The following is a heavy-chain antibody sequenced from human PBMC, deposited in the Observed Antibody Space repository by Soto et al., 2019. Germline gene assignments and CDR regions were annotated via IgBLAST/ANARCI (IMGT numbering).Heavy chain of an antibody. J-gene: IGHJ5*02. Sequence: GGTPGLSCAASGFTFSSYSMNWVRQAPGKGLEWVSSISSSSSYIYYADSVKGRFTISRDNAKNSLYLQMNSLRAEDTAVYYCARVRYSSSGAKWFDPWGQGTLVTVSS. CDR3: ARVRYSSSGAKWFDP. CDR2: ISSSSSYI. V-gene: IGHV3-21*01. D-gene: IGHD6-6*01. CDR1: GFTFSSYS.